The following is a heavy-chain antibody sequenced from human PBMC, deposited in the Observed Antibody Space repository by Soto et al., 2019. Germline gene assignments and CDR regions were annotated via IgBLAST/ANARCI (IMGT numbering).Heavy chain of an antibody. V-gene: IGHV3-21*01. J-gene: IGHJ5*02. CDR1: GFTFSSYS. D-gene: IGHD3-22*01. CDR2: ISSSSSYI. Sequence: EVQLVESGGGLVKPGGSLRLSCAASGFTFSSYSMNWVRQAPGKGLEWVSSISSSSSYIYYADSVKGRFTISRANAKNSLYLQMNSLRAEDTAVYYCARGLYYYDSSGYYSPWGQGTLVTVSS. CDR3: ARGLYYYDSSGYYSP.